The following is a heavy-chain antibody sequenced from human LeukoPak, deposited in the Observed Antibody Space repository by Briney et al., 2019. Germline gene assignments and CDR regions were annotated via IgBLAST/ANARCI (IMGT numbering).Heavy chain of an antibody. CDR3: AKIDYYDSSGYNWFDP. CDR2: ISGSGGST. Sequence: GGSLRLSXAASGFTFSSYAMSWVRQAPGKGLEWVSAISGSGGSTYYADSVKGRFTISRDNSKNTLYLQMNSLRAEDTAVYYCAKIDYYDSSGYNWFDPWGQGTLVTVSS. CDR1: GFTFSSYA. D-gene: IGHD3-22*01. J-gene: IGHJ5*02. V-gene: IGHV3-23*01.